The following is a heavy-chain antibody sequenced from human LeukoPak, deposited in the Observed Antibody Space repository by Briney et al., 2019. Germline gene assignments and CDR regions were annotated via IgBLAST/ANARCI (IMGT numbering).Heavy chain of an antibody. V-gene: IGHV3-48*01. CDR3: ARDCSGGDCYGYYYMDF. Sequence: PGGSLRLSCAASGSTFSSYRMNWVRQAPGKGLEWVSYISTSSSTIYYADSVRGRFTISRDNAKNSLYLQMNSLRAEDTAVYYCARDCSGGDCYGYYYMDFWGKGTTVTVSS. J-gene: IGHJ6*03. CDR1: GSTFSSYR. CDR2: ISTSSSTI. D-gene: IGHD2-21*02.